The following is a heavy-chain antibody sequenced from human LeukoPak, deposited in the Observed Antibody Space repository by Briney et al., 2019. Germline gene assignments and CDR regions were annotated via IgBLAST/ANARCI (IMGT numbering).Heavy chain of an antibody. V-gene: IGHV4-31*03. J-gene: IGHJ4*02. D-gene: IGHD3-9*01. CDR1: GSSISSGGYY. Sequence: SETLSLTCTVSGSSISSGGYYWSWIRQHPGKGLEWIGYIYYSGSTYYNPSLKSRVTISVDTSKNQFSLKLSSVTAADTAVYYCARARYDILTGPTDFDYWGQGTLATVSS. CDR2: IYYSGST. CDR3: ARARYDILTGPTDFDY.